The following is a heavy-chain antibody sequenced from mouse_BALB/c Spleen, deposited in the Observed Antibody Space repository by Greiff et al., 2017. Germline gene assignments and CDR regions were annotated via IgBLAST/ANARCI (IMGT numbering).Heavy chain of an antibody. CDR2: ISYSGST. V-gene: IGHV3-8*02. CDR1: GDSITSCY. Sequence: VQLKESGPSLVKPSQTLSLTCSVTGDSITSCYWNWIRKFPGNKLEYMGYISYSGSTYYNPSLKSRISITRDTSKNQYYLQLNSVTTEDTATYYCARWEITTDAMDYWGQGTSVTVSS. J-gene: IGHJ4*01. D-gene: IGHD2-4*01. CDR3: ARWEITTDAMDY.